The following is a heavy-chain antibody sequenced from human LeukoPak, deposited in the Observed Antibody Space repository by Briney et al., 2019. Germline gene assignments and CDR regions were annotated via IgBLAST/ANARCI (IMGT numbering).Heavy chain of an antibody. CDR3: ARVKRDCSGGSCYSYDY. V-gene: IGHV3-23*01. CDR2: NGHIT. J-gene: IGHJ4*02. D-gene: IGHD2-15*01. Sequence: NGHITYYAASVRGRFTISRDNSKNTLYLQMNSLRAEDTAVYYCARVKRDCSGGSCYSYDYWGQGTLVTVSS.